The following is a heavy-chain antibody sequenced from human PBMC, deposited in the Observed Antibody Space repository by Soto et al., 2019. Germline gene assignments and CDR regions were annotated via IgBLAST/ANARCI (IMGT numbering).Heavy chain of an antibody. CDR2: ISPGSRYP. CDR1: GFTFGDSY. D-gene: IGHD2-15*01. J-gene: IGHJ5*02. Sequence: PGGSLRLSCAGSGFTFGDSYMSWIRQAPGKGLEWLSYISPGSRYPAYADSVKGRFTISGDNAKGSLYLQMMSLTAEDTAIYYCVRGGGGGLFDPWGQGTMVTVSS. CDR3: VRGGGGGLFDP. V-gene: IGHV3-11*06.